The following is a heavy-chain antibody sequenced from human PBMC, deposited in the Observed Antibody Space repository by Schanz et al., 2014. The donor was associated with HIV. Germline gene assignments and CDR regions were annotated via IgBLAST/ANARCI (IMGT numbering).Heavy chain of an antibody. CDR3: ALSRPSGYGGSWYFDL. CDR1: GFTFSSYW. Sequence: EVQLVESGGGLVQPGGSLRLSCAASGFTFSSYWMHWVRQAPGKGLVWVSSISSSGGYIYYADSVKGRFTISRDNSKNSVFLQMDRLRAEDTAVYYCALSRPSGYGGSWYFDLWGRGTLVAVSS. J-gene: IGHJ2*01. D-gene: IGHD2-15*01. V-gene: IGHV3-21*06. CDR2: ISSSGGYI.